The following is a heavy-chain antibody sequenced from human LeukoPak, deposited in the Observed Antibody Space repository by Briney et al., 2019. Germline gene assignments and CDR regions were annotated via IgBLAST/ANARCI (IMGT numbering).Heavy chain of an antibody. J-gene: IGHJ4*02. Sequence: ASVKVSCKASGYTLTSYAMNWVRQAPGQGLEWMGWINTNTGNPTYAQGFTGRFVFSLDTSVSTAYLQISSLKAEDTAVYYCARDTGSGSYYRWVFDYWGQGTLVTVSS. CDR3: ARDTGSGSYYRWVFDY. CDR1: GYTLTSYA. V-gene: IGHV7-4-1*02. D-gene: IGHD3-10*01. CDR2: INTNTGNP.